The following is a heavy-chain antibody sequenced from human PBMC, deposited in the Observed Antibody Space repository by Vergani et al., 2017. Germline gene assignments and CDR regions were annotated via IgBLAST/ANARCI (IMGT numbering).Heavy chain of an antibody. Sequence: EVQLVESGGVVVQPGGSLRLSCAASGFTFSSYAMSWVRQAPGKELEWVSAISGSGGSTYYADSVKGRFTISRDNSKNTLYLQMNSLRAEDTAVYYCAKTRLYNWNPTDYWGQGTLVTVSS. CDR1: GFTFSSYA. CDR3: AKTRLYNWNPTDY. D-gene: IGHD1-1*01. CDR2: ISGSGGST. V-gene: IGHV3-23*04. J-gene: IGHJ4*02.